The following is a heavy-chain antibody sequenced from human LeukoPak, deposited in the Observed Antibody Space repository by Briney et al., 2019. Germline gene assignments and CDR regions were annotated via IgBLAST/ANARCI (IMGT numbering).Heavy chain of an antibody. CDR2: IYNTGST. J-gene: IGHJ4*02. CDR1: GGSISSYY. D-gene: IGHD5-24*01. Sequence: SETLSLTCTVSGGSISSYYWSWIRQPPGKGLEWIGYIYNTGSTNENPSLKSRVTISVDTSKNQFSLKLSSVTAADTAVYYCARLTREGYGAGGEGLDYWGQGTLVT. V-gene: IGHV4-59*08. CDR3: ARLTREGYGAGGEGLDY.